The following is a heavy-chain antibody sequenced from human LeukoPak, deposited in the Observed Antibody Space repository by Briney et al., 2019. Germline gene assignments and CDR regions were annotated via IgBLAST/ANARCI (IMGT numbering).Heavy chain of an antibody. CDR2: ISHSGDIT. D-gene: IGHD3-10*01. CDR3: AKDDAWLRFGE. Sequence: GGTLRLSCAASGFTFSNHGMNWVRQAPGKGLEGVSGISHSGDITYYADAVKGRFTISRDNSKNTLYLEVISLTAEDTAVYYCAKDDAWLRFGEWSQGTLVTVSS. V-gene: IGHV3-23*01. CDR1: GFTFSNHG. J-gene: IGHJ4*02.